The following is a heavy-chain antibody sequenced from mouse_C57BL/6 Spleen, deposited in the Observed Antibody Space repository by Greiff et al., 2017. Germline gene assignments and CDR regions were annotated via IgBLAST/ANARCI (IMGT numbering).Heavy chain of an antibody. V-gene: IGHV1-82*01. CDR2: IYPGDGDT. Sequence: QVQLQQSGPELVKPGASVKISCKASGYAFSSSWMNWVKQRPGQGLEWIGRIYPGDGDTNYNGKFKGKATLTADKSSSTAYMQLSSLTSEDSAVSVCAGEGGYAMDYWGQGTSVTVSS. CDR1: GYAFSSSW. J-gene: IGHJ4*01. CDR3: AGEGGYAMDY.